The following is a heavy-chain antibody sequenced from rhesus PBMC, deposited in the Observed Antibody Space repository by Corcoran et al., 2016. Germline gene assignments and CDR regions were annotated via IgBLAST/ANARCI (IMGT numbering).Heavy chain of an antibody. V-gene: IGHV4-99*02. CDR3: ARGYSGAYDY. Sequence: QVQLQESGPGLVKPSETLSLTCAVSGYSISTGYYWGWIRQPPGKGLEFIGYISGNSWITYYNPARKMRVTCSQDTAKNQFALKLSSVTAADTAVYYCARGYSGAYDYWVQGVLVTVSS. J-gene: IGHJ4*01. CDR2: ISGNSWIT. D-gene: IGHD6-25*01. CDR1: GYSISTGYY.